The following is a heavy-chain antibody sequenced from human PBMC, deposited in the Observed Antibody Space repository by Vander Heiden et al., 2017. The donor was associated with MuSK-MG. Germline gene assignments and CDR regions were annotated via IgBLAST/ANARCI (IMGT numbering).Heavy chain of an antibody. Sequence: QMQLVQSGPEVKQPGTSVTVSCKASGFTFTSSAVPWVRQARGQRLEWRGWIVVGSGNTNYAQKFQERVTITRDMSTSTAYMELSSLRSEDTAVYYCAALARYYDSSGYYYSGAFDIWGQGTMVTVSS. CDR1: GFTFTSSA. CDR2: IVVGSGNT. CDR3: AALARYYDSSGYYYSGAFDI. J-gene: IGHJ3*02. V-gene: IGHV1-58*01. D-gene: IGHD3-22*01.